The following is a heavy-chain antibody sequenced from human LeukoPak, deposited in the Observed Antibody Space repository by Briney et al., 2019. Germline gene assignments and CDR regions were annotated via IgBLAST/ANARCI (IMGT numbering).Heavy chain of an antibody. J-gene: IGHJ6*02. CDR3: AKGGVVPAAMPYYYYGMDV. V-gene: IGHV3-30*18. CDR2: ISYDGSNK. Sequence: GGSLRLSCAASGFTFSSYGMHWVRQAPGKGLEWVAVISYDGSNKYYADSVKGRFTISRDNSKNTLYLQMNSLRAEDTAVYYCAKGGVVPAAMPYYYYGMDVWGQGTTVTASS. D-gene: IGHD2-2*01. CDR1: GFTFSSYG.